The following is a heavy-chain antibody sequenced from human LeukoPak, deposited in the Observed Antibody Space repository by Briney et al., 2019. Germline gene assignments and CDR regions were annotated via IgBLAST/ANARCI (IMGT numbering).Heavy chain of an antibody. V-gene: IGHV1-69*05. CDR2: IIPIFGTA. CDR1: GCTFSSYA. D-gene: IGHD2-15*01. J-gene: IGHJ5*02. CDR3: ARGVAAAMSHWFDA. Sequence: GASVKVSCKASGCTFSSYAISWVRQAPGQGLEWMGGIIPIFGTANYAQKFQGRVTITTDESTSTAYMELSSLRSEDTAVYYCARGVAAAMSHWFDAWGQGTLVTVSS.